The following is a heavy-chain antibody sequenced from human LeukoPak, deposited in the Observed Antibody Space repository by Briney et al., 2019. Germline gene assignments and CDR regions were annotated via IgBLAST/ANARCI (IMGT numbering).Heavy chain of an antibody. Sequence: ASVKVSCKASGYTFTGYYMHWARQAPGQGLEWMGRIHPNSGGTNYAQKFQGRVTMTRDTSISTAYMELSRLRSDDTAVYYCARERSGIVVVTATFDYWGQGTLVTVSS. CDR2: IHPNSGGT. V-gene: IGHV1-2*06. CDR3: ARERSGIVVVTATFDY. J-gene: IGHJ4*02. D-gene: IGHD2-21*02. CDR1: GYTFTGYY.